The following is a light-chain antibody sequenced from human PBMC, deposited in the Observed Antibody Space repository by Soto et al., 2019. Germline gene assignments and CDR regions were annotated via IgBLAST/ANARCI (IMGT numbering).Light chain of an antibody. CDR1: SPNIGSNT. CDR2: SNN. J-gene: IGLJ1*01. CDR3: AAWDDSLNGFYV. Sequence: QSVLTQPPSASGTPGQRVTISCSGSSPNIGSNTVNWYQQLPGTAPKLLIYSNNQRPSGVPDRFSGFKSGTSASLAISGLQSEDEADYYCAAWDDSLNGFYVFGTGTKVTVL. V-gene: IGLV1-44*01.